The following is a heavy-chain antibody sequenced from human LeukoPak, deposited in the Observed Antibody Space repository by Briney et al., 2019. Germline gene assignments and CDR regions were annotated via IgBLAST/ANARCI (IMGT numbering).Heavy chain of an antibody. V-gene: IGHV4-59*01. CDR3: ARETGHHWFAP. J-gene: IGHJ5*02. Sequence: SETLSFTSTVSGGSISSSYWSWFRHPPGKDLEWFGDIYYSGSTNYNPSLKSRVTISLTPSKNQFSLKLSSLTAPDPAVYYCARETGHHWFAPWGQGTLVTVSS. CDR1: GGSISSSY. CDR2: IYYSGST. D-gene: IGHD1-14*01.